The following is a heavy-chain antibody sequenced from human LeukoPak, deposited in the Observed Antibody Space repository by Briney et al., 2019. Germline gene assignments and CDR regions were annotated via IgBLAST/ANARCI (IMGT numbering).Heavy chain of an antibody. CDR3: ARVSLIYGSGSYYQSPLTY. V-gene: IGHV1-8*01. D-gene: IGHD3-10*01. Sequence: ASVKVSCKASGYTFTSYDFNWVRQATGQRPEWMGWMSPNSGDTGYAQKFQGGVTMTRDTSISTAYMELNRLKSDDTAVYYCARVSLIYGSGSYYQSPLTYWGQGTLVTVSS. CDR2: MSPNSGDT. J-gene: IGHJ4*02. CDR1: GYTFTSYD.